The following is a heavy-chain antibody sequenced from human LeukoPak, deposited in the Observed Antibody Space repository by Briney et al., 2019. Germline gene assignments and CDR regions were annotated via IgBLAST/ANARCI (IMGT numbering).Heavy chain of an antibody. J-gene: IGHJ3*02. CDR3: VRVGRYSSTWPPEGDDAFDI. Sequence: ASVKVSCKASGYTFTSYGITWVRQAPGQWLEWMGWISGYNNNANYAQKFQGRVTMTTDTSTRTAYMELRGLRSDDTAVYYCVRVGRYSSTWPPEGDDAFDIWGQGTMVTVSS. V-gene: IGHV1-18*01. CDR2: ISGYNNNA. CDR1: GYTFTSYG. D-gene: IGHD2-2*01.